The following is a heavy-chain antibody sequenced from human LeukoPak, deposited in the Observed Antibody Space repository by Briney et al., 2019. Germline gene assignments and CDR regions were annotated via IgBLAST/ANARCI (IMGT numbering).Heavy chain of an antibody. CDR3: ARSWQWLVRVGAFDI. CDR1: GYTFTGYY. J-gene: IGHJ3*02. D-gene: IGHD6-19*01. CDR2: INPNSGGT. Sequence: ASVKVSCKASGYTFTGYYMHWVLQAPGQGLEWMGRINPNSGGTNYAQKFQGRVTMTRDTSISTAYMELSRLRSDDTAVYYCARSWQWLVRVGAFDIWGQGTMVTVSS. V-gene: IGHV1-2*06.